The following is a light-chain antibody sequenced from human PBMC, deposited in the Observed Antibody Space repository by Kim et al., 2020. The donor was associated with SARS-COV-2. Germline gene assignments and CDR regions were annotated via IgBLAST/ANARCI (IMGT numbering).Light chain of an antibody. CDR1: SSKFGNNY. J-gene: IGLJ1*01. CDR3: GTWDSSLSAYV. V-gene: IGLV1-51*01. CDR2: DNN. Sequence: GQKVTISCSGSSSKFGNNYVSWYQQLPGTAPKLLIYDNNKRPSGIPDRFSGSKSGTSATLGITGLQTGDEADYYCGTWDSSLSAYVFGTGTKVTVL.